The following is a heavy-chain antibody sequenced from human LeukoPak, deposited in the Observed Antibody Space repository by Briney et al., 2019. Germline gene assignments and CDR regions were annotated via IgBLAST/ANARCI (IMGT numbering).Heavy chain of an antibody. CDR2: ISFSGSDV. CDR3: ARACRSYWCGGFDI. CDR1: GFTFSSYS. V-gene: IGHV3-21*05. D-gene: IGHD2-15*01. Sequence: GGSLRLSCAASGFTFSSYSMNWVRQAPGKGLEWVSYISFSGSDVYYADSVKGRFTISRDNAKNSLSLQMNSLRVEDTAVYYCARACRSYWCGGFDIWGQGTMVTVSS. J-gene: IGHJ3*02.